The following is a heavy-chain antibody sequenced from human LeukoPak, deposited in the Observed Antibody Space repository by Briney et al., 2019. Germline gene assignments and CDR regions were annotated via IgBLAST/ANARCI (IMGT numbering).Heavy chain of an antibody. V-gene: IGHV3-23*01. CDR1: GFTFSAYA. CDR3: VKAATGTRFQFEY. D-gene: IGHD1-1*01. Sequence: TGGSLRLSCAASGFTFSAYAMSWVRQAPGKGLEWVSTISDSGHTSYYTDSVKGRFTISRDNSKNMLCLQMTGLRVEDTALYYCVKAATGTRFQFEYWGQGTLVPVSS. J-gene: IGHJ4*02. CDR2: ISDSGHTS.